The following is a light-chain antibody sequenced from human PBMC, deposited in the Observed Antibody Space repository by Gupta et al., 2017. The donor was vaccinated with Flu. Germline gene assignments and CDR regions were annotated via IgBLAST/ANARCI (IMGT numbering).Light chain of an antibody. V-gene: IGLV2-23*02. J-gene: IGLJ1*01. CDR2: EVS. Sequence: QSALTQPASVSGSPGQSITLSCTGTSSDVGTYYLVSWYQQHPAKAPKVIMYEVSKRPSGVSDRFSGSKSGNTASLTISGLQGEDEADYYCCSHIGSSSYVFGTGTKVTVL. CDR3: CSHIGSSSYV. CDR1: SSDVGTYYL.